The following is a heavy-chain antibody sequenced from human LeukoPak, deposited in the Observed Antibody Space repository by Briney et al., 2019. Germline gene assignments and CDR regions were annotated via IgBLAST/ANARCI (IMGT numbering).Heavy chain of an antibody. V-gene: IGHV4-4*07. CDR1: GGSISSYY. J-gene: IGHJ5*02. CDR2: IYTSGST. Sequence: SETLSLTCTVSGGSISSYYWSWIRQPAGKGLEWIGRIYTSGSTNYNPSLKSRVTMSVDTSKKQFSLKLSSVTAADTAVYYCARDGHYYDSSAHTFGNWFDPWGQGTLVTVSS. D-gene: IGHD3-22*01. CDR3: ARDGHYYDSSAHTFGNWFDP.